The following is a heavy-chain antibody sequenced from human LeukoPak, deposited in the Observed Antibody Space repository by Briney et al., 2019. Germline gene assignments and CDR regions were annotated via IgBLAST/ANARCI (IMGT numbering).Heavy chain of an antibody. J-gene: IGHJ4*02. Sequence: GGSLRLSCVASGFTFSSYAMHWVRQAPGKGLEWVAVILHDGSNKQYADSVKGRFTISRDNSKNTLYLQLNSLRPEDTAVYYCATLSADSHGYDYWGQGTLVTVSS. D-gene: IGHD5-24*01. CDR1: GFTFSSYA. V-gene: IGHV3-30*03. CDR3: ATLSADSHGYDY. CDR2: ILHDGSNK.